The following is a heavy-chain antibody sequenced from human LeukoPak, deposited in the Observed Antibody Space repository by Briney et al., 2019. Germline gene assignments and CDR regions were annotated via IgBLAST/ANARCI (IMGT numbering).Heavy chain of an antibody. V-gene: IGHV3-13*01. D-gene: IGHD6-19*01. CDR1: GFTFSSYD. J-gene: IGHJ4*02. CDR3: ARGGSGWSGVLIDY. CDR2: IGTAGDT. Sequence: GGSLRLSCAASGFTFSSYDMHWVRQATGIGLEWVSAIGTAGDTYYPGSVKGRFTISRENAKNSLYLQMNSLRAGDTAVYYCARGGSGWSGVLIDYWGQGTPVTVSS.